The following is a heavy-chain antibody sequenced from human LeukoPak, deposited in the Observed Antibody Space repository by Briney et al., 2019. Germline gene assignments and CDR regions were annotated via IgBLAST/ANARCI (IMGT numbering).Heavy chain of an antibody. D-gene: IGHD6-13*01. CDR3: AKLGAYSSSWYGFCDY. Sequence: GESLKISCKGSGYRFISYWIGWVRQMPGKGLEWMGIIYPGDSDTRYSPSFQGQVTISADKSISTAYLQWSSLKASDTAMYCAKLGAYSSSWYGFCDYWGQGTLVTVSS. CDR1: GYRFISYW. V-gene: IGHV5-51*01. J-gene: IGHJ4*02. CDR2: IYPGDSDT.